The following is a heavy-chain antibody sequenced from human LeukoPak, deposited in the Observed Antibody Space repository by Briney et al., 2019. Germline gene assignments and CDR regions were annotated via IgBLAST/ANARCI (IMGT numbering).Heavy chain of an antibody. CDR2: IKSKTDGGTT. CDR3: TAGNQGGPDAFDI. CDR1: GFTFSNAW. J-gene: IGHJ3*02. Sequence: GGSLRLSCAASGFTFSNAWMSWVRQAPGKGLEWVGRIKSKTDGGTTDYAAPVKGRFTISRDDSKNTMYLQMNSLKTEDTAVYYCTAGNQGGPDAFDIWGQGTMVTVSS. D-gene: IGHD3-10*01. V-gene: IGHV3-15*01.